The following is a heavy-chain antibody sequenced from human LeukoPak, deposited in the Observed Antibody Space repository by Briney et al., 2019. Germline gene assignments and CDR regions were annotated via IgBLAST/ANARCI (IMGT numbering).Heavy chain of an antibody. D-gene: IGHD3-22*01. V-gene: IGHV3-30*03. Sequence: GGSLRLSCAASGFTFSTFGMHWVRQAPGKGLEWVALISYDGSNKYYADSVKGRFTISRDNSKNTLYLQMNSLRAEDTAVYYCARDPSYYYDSSGWYYFDYWGQGTLVTVSS. J-gene: IGHJ4*02. CDR1: GFTFSTFG. CDR3: ARDPSYYYDSSGWYYFDY. CDR2: ISYDGSNK.